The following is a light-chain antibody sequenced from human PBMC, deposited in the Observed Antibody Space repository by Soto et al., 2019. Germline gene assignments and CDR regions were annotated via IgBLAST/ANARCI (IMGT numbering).Light chain of an antibody. CDR1: SSDVGGYNY. V-gene: IGLV2-14*01. Sequence: QSALTQPASVSGSPGQSITISCTGTSSDVGGYNYVSWYQQHPGKAPKLMIYEVSNRPSGVSKRFSGSKSGDTASLTISGLQAEDEADYYCSSYAGAITFYVFGTGTKLTVL. J-gene: IGLJ1*01. CDR3: SSYAGAITFYV. CDR2: EVS.